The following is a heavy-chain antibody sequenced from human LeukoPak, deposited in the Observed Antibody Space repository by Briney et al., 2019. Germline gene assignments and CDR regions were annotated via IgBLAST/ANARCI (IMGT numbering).Heavy chain of an antibody. Sequence: GGSLRLSCAASGFTFSNYWMNWVRQAPGKGLEWVANIKQDGSAKYYVDSVKGRFTISRDNAKNSLYLQMNSLGAEDTAVYYCARTIREQWLTIDYWGQGTLVTVSS. CDR2: IKQDGSAK. CDR1: GFTFSNYW. CDR3: ARTIREQWLTIDY. J-gene: IGHJ4*02. V-gene: IGHV3-7*04. D-gene: IGHD6-19*01.